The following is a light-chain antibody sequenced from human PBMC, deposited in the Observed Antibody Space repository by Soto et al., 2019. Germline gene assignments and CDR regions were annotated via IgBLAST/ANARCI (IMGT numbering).Light chain of an antibody. CDR2: GAS. V-gene: IGKV3-15*01. CDR3: QCGIT. J-gene: IGKJ4*01. CDR1: QSVSSN. Sequence: EIVMTQSPATLSVSPGERATLSCRASQSVSSNLAWYQQKPGQAPRLLIYGASTRATGIPARFGGSGSGTEFTLTISSLQSEDFAVYYCQCGITFGGGTKVEIK.